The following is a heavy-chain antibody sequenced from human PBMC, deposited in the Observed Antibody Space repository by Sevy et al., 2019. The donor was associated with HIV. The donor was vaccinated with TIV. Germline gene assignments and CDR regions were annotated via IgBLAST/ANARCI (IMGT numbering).Heavy chain of an antibody. V-gene: IGHV4-61*01. J-gene: IGHJ4*02. CDR3: ARGYSRTYISPFGF. Sequence: SETLSLTCTVSGGSVGSGIYYWSWIRQPPGREPEFIGYIFRSGILNYNPSLRSRVTMSVDTSKNQFSLRLTSVTAADTAVYYCARGYSRTYISPFGFWGQGTLVTVSS. CDR1: GGSVGSGIYY. D-gene: IGHD5-12*01. CDR2: IFRSGIL.